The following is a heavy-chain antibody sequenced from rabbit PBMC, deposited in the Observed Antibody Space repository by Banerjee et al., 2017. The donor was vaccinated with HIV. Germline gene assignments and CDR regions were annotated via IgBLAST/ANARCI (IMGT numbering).Heavy chain of an antibody. CDR3: ARGGDWAFKL. CDR2: INGGSSGVT. Sequence: QSLQESGGGLFQPGASLALTCTASGFSLSNNYVMCWVRQAPGKGLEWVACINGGSSGVTNYASWARGRFTISKTSSTTVTLQMTSLTVADTATYFCARGGDWAFKLWGPGTLVTVS. CDR1: GFSLSNNYV. D-gene: IGHD4-1*01. J-gene: IGHJ4*01. V-gene: IGHV1S40*01.